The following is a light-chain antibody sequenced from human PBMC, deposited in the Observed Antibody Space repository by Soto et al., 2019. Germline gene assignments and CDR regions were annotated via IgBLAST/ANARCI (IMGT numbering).Light chain of an antibody. CDR3: QQLNSYPLT. J-gene: IGKJ4*01. Sequence: DIQLTQSPSFLSASVGDRVTITCRASQGISSDLAWYQQKLGKAPKLLIYVASTLQSGVPSRFSGSGSGTEFTLTISSLQPEDFATYYCQQLNSYPLTFGGGTKVEIK. V-gene: IGKV1-9*01. CDR2: VAS. CDR1: QGISSD.